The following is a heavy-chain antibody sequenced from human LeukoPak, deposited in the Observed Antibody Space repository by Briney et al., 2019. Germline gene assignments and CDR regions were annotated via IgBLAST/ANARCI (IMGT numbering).Heavy chain of an antibody. J-gene: IGHJ5*02. CDR2: MNPNSGNT. Sequence: SVKVSCQPSRYTLTRYDFNWLRQATPQGLEWMGWMNPNSGNTGYVQKFQCRATMTRNTSISTDYMELNSLRSEDTALYYCARGKAMVRGVMGSWFDPWGQGTLVTVSS. CDR1: RYTLTRYD. V-gene: IGHV1-8*01. CDR3: ARGKAMVRGVMGSWFDP. D-gene: IGHD3-10*01.